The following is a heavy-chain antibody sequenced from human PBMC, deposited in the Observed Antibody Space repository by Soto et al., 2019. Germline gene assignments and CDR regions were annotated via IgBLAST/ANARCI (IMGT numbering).Heavy chain of an antibody. Sequence: GGSLRLSCAASGFTFSSYAMSWVRQAPGKGLEWVSAISGSGGSTYYADSVKGRFTISRDNSKNTLYLQMNSLRAEDTAVYYCAKMRYCSGGGCYGEFDYWGQGTLVTVSS. CDR3: AKMRYCSGGGCYGEFDY. J-gene: IGHJ4*02. CDR1: GFTFSSYA. V-gene: IGHV3-23*01. D-gene: IGHD2-15*01. CDR2: ISGSGGST.